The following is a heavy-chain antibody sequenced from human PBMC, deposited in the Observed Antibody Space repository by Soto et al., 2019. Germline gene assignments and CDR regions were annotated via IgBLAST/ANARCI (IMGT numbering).Heavy chain of an antibody. D-gene: IGHD1-26*01. CDR1: GGSFSGYY. Sequence: SETLSLTCAVYGGSFSGYYWSWIRQPPGKGLEWIGEINHSGSTNYNPSLKSRVTISVDTSKYQFSLKLSSVTAADTAVYYCARARAYYSFDYGGQGTLVTVSS. CDR2: INHSGST. V-gene: IGHV4-34*01. CDR3: ARARAYYSFDY. J-gene: IGHJ4*02.